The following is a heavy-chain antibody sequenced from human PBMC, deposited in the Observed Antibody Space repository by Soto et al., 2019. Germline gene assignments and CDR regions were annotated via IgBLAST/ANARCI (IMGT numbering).Heavy chain of an antibody. CDR1: GFTFSTYS. D-gene: IGHD3-16*02. CDR3: AKGGLLPRAHRWF. Sequence: PGGSLRLSCSASGFTFSTYSMHWVRQAPGKGLDWVSTISGSGVDTYYPDSVKGRVTISRDNSKNTLYLQIDSLRAEHTAVYYCAKGGLLPRAHRWFWGQGTLVTVSS. J-gene: IGHJ4*02. V-gene: IGHV3-23*01. CDR2: ISGSGVDT.